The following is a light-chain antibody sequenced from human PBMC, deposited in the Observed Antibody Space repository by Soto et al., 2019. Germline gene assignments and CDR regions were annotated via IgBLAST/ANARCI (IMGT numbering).Light chain of an antibody. J-gene: IGLJ2*01. CDR2: DVS. Sequence: QSALTQPASVSGSPGQSITISRTGTSSDVGGYNYVSWYQQHPGKAPQLMIYDVSNRPSGVSNRFSGSKSGNTASLTISGLQAEDEGDYYCSSYTTSSTPHVVFGGGTKLTVL. V-gene: IGLV2-14*03. CDR1: SSDVGGYNY. CDR3: SSYTTSSTPHVV.